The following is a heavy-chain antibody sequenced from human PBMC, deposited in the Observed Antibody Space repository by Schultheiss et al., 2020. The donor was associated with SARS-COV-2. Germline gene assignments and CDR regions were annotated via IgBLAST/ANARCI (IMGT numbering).Heavy chain of an antibody. CDR2: IYYSGST. D-gene: IGHD6-6*01. CDR1: GGSISSSSYY. V-gene: IGHV4-39*07. Sequence: GSLRLSCTVSGGSISSSSYYWGWIRQPPGKGLEWIGSIYYSGSTYYNPSLKSRVTISVDTSKNQFSLKLSSVTAEDTAVYYCARDGAYSSWDPHFDYWGQGTLVTVSS. J-gene: IGHJ4*02. CDR3: ARDGAYSSWDPHFDY.